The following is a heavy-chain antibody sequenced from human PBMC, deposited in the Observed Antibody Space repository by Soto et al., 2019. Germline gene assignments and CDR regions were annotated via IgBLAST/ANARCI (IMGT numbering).Heavy chain of an antibody. CDR1: GGSISIYY. D-gene: IGHD3-3*01. Sequence: PSETLSRTGTAAGGSISIYYWSWIRQPAGKGLEWIGRIYTSGSTKYNPSLKSRVTMSVDTSKNQFSLKLSSVTAADTAVYYCARDSPLYDFWSGYPLLDYYYYYGMDVWGQGTTVTV. J-gene: IGHJ6*02. V-gene: IGHV4-4*07. CDR2: IYTSGST. CDR3: ARDSPLYDFWSGYPLLDYYYYYGMDV.